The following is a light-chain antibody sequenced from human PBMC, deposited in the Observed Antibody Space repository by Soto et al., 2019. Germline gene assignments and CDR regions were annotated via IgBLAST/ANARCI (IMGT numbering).Light chain of an antibody. V-gene: IGKV1-5*01. CDR2: DAS. J-gene: IGKJ1*01. CDR3: QQRSNWPPVT. CDR1: QNIRSR. Sequence: DFQMTQSPSTLSASVGDRVTITCRASQNIRSRLAWFQQKPGKAPKLLIYDASSLESGVPQRFSGSGSGTEFTLTISSLEPEDFAVYYCQQRSNWPPVTFGQGTKVEIK.